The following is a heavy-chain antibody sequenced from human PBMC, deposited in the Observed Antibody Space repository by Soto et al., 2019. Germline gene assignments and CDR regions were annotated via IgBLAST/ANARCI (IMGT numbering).Heavy chain of an antibody. CDR3: TIAGADY. D-gene: IGHD6-19*01. CDR2: IRSKASSYAT. V-gene: IGHV3-73*01. CDR1: GFTFSDSA. Sequence: EVQLVESGGGLVQPGGSLKLSCAASGFTFSDSAMHWVRQASGKGLEWVGRIRSKASSYATAYAASVKGRFTISRDDSKNRAYLQMNSRRTEDTAVYYCTIAGADYWGQGTLVTVSS. J-gene: IGHJ4*02.